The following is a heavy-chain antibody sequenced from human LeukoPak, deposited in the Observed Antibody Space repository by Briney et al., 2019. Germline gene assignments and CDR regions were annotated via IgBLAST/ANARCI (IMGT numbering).Heavy chain of an antibody. J-gene: IGHJ6*02. CDR2: IDPSDSYT. CDR3: ARHQRYGSGRKYGMDV. V-gene: IGHV5-10-1*01. Sequence: GESLKISCKGSGYSFTSYWISWVRQMPGKGLEWVGRIDPSDSYTNYSPSFQGHVTISADKSISTAYLQWSSLKASDTAMYYCARHQRYGSGRKYGMDVWGQGTTVSVCS. D-gene: IGHD3-10*01. CDR1: GYSFTSYW.